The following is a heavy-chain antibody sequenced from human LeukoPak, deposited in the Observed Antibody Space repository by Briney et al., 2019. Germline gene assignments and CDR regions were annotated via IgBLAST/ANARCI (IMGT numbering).Heavy chain of an antibody. D-gene: IGHD6-19*01. Sequence: PGGSLRLSCAASGFTFSSYGMHWVRQAPGKGLEWVAVISYDGSNKYYADSVKGRFTISRDNAKNSLYLQMNSLRAEDTAVYYCARDPYSSGWYGNENYYWFDPWGQGTLVTVSS. CDR1: GFTFSSYG. CDR3: ARDPYSSGWYGNENYYWFDP. V-gene: IGHV3-30*03. CDR2: ISYDGSNK. J-gene: IGHJ5*02.